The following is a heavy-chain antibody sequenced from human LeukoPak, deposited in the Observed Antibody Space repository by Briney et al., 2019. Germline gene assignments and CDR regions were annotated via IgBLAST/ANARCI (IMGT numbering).Heavy chain of an antibody. Sequence: GGSLSLSCVASGFTFSNAWMSWVRQAPGKGLEWVGRIKRKSDGETVDYAAPVNGRFTISRDDSTNTLYLQMNSLNTEDTAVYYCSTDNDYGDYGLDYWGQGTLVTVSS. D-gene: IGHD4-17*01. J-gene: IGHJ4*02. CDR3: STDNDYGDYGLDY. CDR2: IKRKSDGETV. CDR1: GFTFSNAW. V-gene: IGHV3-15*01.